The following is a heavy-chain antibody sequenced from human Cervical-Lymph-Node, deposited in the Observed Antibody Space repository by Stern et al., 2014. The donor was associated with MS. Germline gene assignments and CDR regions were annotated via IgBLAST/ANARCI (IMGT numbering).Heavy chain of an antibody. CDR2: ISYDGNTK. J-gene: IGHJ4*02. CDR3: VRERSSRGFDY. Sequence: VQLVESGGGVVQPGRSLRVSCATAGFTFTSYAMNWVRPALGKGLEWVAVISYDGNTKYYADSVTGRFTISRDNSKNTLYLQMSSLRAEDTAVYYCVRERSSRGFDYWGQGSLVTVSS. CDR1: GFTFTSYA. V-gene: IGHV3-30*04. D-gene: IGHD5/OR15-5a*01.